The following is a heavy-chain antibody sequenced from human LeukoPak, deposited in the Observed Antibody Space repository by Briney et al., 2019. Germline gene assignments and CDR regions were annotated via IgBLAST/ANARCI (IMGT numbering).Heavy chain of an antibody. D-gene: IGHD3-22*01. V-gene: IGHV4-39*07. J-gene: IGHJ4*02. CDR2: IYYSGST. Sequence: SETLSLTCTVSGGSISSSSYYWGWIRQPPGKGLEWIGSIYYSGSTYYNPSLKSRVTISVDTSKNQFSLKLSSVTAADTAVYYCARVTYYYDSSGYYLDYWGQGTLVTVSP. CDR3: ARVTYYYDSSGYYLDY. CDR1: GGSISSSSYY.